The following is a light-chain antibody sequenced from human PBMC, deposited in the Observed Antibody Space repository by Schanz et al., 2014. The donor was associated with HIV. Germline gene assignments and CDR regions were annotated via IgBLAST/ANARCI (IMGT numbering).Light chain of an antibody. V-gene: IGKV3-20*01. J-gene: IGKJ3*01. CDR2: GTS. CDR3: QQYGSS. Sequence: EIVLTQSPATLSLSPGERVTLSCRASQNLYGDVAWYQQKPGRAPRLLIYGTSSRATGIPDRFSGSGSGTDFTLTISRLEPEDFAVYYCQQYGSSFGPGTKVEIK. CDR1: QNLYGD.